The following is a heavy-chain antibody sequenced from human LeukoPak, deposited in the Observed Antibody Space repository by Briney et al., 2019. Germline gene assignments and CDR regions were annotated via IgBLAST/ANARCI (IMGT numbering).Heavy chain of an antibody. J-gene: IGHJ4*02. D-gene: IGHD3-3*01. CDR2: ISSSGNT. CDR3: ARLGAGPTYYDFWSGYSSFYFDY. CDR1: GFTFSSYW. V-gene: IGHV4-39*02. Sequence: GSLRLSCAASGFTFSSYWMSWVRQAPGKGLEWIGGISSSGNTYYNPSLKSRITISIDTSKNHFSLKLSSVTAADTAVYYCARLGAGPTYYDFWSGYSSFYFDYWGQGTLVTVSS.